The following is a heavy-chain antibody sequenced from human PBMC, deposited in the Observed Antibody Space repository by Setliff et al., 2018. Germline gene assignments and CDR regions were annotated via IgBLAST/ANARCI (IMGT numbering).Heavy chain of an antibody. V-gene: IGHV1-18*01. Sequence: ASVKVSCKAYGHIFNSYGISWVRQAPGKGLEWVGWISSYNDVTTYAQRFQGRVTLTKDTSTSAAYMELRSLRSDDSAVYYCAISTLSICSGGSCPNAFDVWGQGTMVTVSS. CDR1: GHIFNSYG. D-gene: IGHD2-15*01. CDR2: ISSYNDVT. J-gene: IGHJ3*01. CDR3: AISTLSICSGGSCPNAFDV.